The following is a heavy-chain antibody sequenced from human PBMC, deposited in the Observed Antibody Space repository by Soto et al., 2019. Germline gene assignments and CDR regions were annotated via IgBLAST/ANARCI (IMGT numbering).Heavy chain of an antibody. D-gene: IGHD6-13*01. V-gene: IGHV1-2*04. Sequence: ASVKVSCKASGYTFTGYYMHWVRQAPGQGLEWMGWINPNSGGTNYAQKFQGWVTMTRDTSISTAYMELSRLRSDDTAVYYCARGYSSSWYGFRASDIWGQGTMVTVSS. CDR3: ARGYSSSWYGFRASDI. CDR1: GYTFTGYY. CDR2: INPNSGGT. J-gene: IGHJ3*02.